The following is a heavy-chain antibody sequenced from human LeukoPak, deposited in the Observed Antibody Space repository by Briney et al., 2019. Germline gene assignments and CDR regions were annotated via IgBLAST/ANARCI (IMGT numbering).Heavy chain of an antibody. CDR1: GFTFSSYG. CDR3: AKGTYSYGYGNWFDP. J-gene: IGHJ5*02. CDR2: ISYDGSNK. Sequence: GRSLLLSCAASGFTFSSYGMHWVRRAPGKGREGVAVISYDGSNKYYADSVKGRFTISRDNSKNTLYLQMNSLRAEDTAVYYCAKGTYSYGYGNWFDPWGQGTLVTVSS. V-gene: IGHV3-30*18. D-gene: IGHD5-18*01.